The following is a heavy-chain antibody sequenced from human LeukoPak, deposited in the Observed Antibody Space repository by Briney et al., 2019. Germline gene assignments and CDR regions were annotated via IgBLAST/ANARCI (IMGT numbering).Heavy chain of an antibody. D-gene: IGHD6-13*01. J-gene: IGHJ6*02. CDR2: IIPILGIA. CDR1: GYTFTVYY. CDR3: ARTRAADYYYYYGMDV. Sequence: ASVKVSCKASGYTFTVYYIHWVRQAPGQGLEWMGRIIPILGIANYAQKFQGRVTITADKSTSTAYMELSSLRSEDTAVYYCARTRAADYYYYYGMDVWGQGTTVTVSS. V-gene: IGHV1-69*02.